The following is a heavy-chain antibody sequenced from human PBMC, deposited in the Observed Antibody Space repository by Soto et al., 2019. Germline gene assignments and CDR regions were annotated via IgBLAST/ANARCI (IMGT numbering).Heavy chain of an antibody. CDR1: GFTFSSYG. CDR2: IYYDGSNK. CDR3: ASGSGSGSHPSDNYFDY. D-gene: IGHD3-10*01. J-gene: IGHJ4*02. V-gene: IGHV3-33*01. Sequence: PGGSLRLSCAASGFTFSSYGMHWVRQAPGKGLEWVAIIYYDGSNKYYADSVKGRFTISRDNSKNTLYLQMNSLRAEDTAVYYCASGSGSGSHPSDNYFDYWGQGTLVTVSS.